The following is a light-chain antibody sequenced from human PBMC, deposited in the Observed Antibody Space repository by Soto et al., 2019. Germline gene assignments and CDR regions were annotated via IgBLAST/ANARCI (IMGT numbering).Light chain of an antibody. J-gene: IGLJ3*02. V-gene: IGLV2-14*01. CDR3: TSYTSMSALGV. CDR1: SSDVGGYNY. Sequence: QSALTQPASVSGSPGQSITISCTGTSSDVGGYNYVSWYQQHPGKAPKLIIYEVRNRLSGISDRFSGSKSGNTASLTISGLQADDEADYYCTSYTSMSALGVFGGGTKVPS. CDR2: EVR.